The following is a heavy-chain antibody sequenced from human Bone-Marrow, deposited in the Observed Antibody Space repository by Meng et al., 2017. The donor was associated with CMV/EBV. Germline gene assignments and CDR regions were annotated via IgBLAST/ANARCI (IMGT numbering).Heavy chain of an antibody. CDR3: AKDSSSSGRLYYFDY. CDR2: ISWNSGSI. CDR1: GFTFDDYA. D-gene: IGHD6-6*01. V-gene: IGHV3-9*01. Sequence: SLKISCAASGFTFDDYAMHWVRQAPGKGLEWVSGISWNSGSIGYADSVKGRFTISRDNAKNSLYLQMNSLRAEDTALYYCAKDSSSSGRLYYFDYWGHGTLVTVSS. J-gene: IGHJ4*01.